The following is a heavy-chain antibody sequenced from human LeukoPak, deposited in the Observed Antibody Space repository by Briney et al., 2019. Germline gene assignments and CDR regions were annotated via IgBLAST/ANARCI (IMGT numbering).Heavy chain of an antibody. Sequence: PSETLSLTCTVSGGSVSSGSYYWSWIRQPPGKGLEWIGYIYYSGSTNYNPSLKSRVTISVDTSKNQFSLKLSSVTAADTAVYYYARAGKGCSSTSCAIDYWGQGTLVTVSS. V-gene: IGHV4-61*01. CDR2: IYYSGST. CDR3: ARAGKGCSSTSCAIDY. CDR1: GGSVSSGSYY. D-gene: IGHD2-2*01. J-gene: IGHJ4*02.